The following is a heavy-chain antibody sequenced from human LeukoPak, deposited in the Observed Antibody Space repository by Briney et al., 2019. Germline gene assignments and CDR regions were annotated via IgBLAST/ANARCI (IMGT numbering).Heavy chain of an antibody. D-gene: IGHD3-3*01. CDR3: ARDLPGYYDFWSGYSQPTDY. CDR2: IYYSGST. V-gene: IGHV4-39*02. J-gene: IGHJ4*02. CDR1: GGSISSSSYY. Sequence: SETLSLTCTVSGGSISSSSYYWGWIRQPPGKGLEWIGSIYYSGSTYYNPSLKSRVTISVDTSKNQFSLKLSSVTAADTAVYYCARDLPGYYDFWSGYSQPTDYWGQGTLVTVSS.